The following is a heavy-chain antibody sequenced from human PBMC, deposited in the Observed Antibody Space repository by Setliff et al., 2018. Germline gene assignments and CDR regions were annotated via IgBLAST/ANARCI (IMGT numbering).Heavy chain of an antibody. Sequence: SETLSLTCAVYGDSFSDYYWSWIRQPPGKGLEWIDEINHRGSTNDSPSLKSRVTISVDTPKNLFSLKLSSVTAADTAVYYCANEYVVIQFVTNVHNHYGMDVWGQGTTVTVSS. D-gene: IGHD3-16*01. CDR1: GDSFSDYY. CDR2: INHRGST. CDR3: ANEYVVIQFVTNVHNHYGMDV. V-gene: IGHV4-34*01. J-gene: IGHJ6*02.